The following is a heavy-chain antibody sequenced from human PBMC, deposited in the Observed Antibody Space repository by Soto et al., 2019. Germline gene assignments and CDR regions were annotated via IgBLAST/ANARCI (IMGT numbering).Heavy chain of an antibody. Sequence: PGGSLRLSCTVSGFAFNNYGINWVRQAPGKGLEWVSSISKSDYTYYSDSVKGRFTISRDNAKNSVSLQMNTLRVEDTAVYYCARAGGGYEDFDYWGQGTLVTVSS. CDR1: GFAFNNYG. CDR2: ISKSDYT. V-gene: IGHV3-21*04. J-gene: IGHJ4*02. CDR3: ARAGGGYEDFDY. D-gene: IGHD3-22*01.